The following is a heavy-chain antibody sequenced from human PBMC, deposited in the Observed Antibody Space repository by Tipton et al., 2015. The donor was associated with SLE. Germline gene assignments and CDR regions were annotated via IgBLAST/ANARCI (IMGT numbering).Heavy chain of an antibody. CDR3: AKDHEWALQGGFDP. CDR1: GFTFSSYG. CDR2: IRYDGSNK. D-gene: IGHD1-26*01. Sequence: SLRLSCAASGFTFSSYGMHWVRQAPGKGLEWVAFIRYDGSNKYYADSVKGRFTISRDNSKNTLYLQMNSLRAEDTAVYYCAKDHEWALQGGFDPWGQGTLVTVSS. V-gene: IGHV3-30*02. J-gene: IGHJ5*02.